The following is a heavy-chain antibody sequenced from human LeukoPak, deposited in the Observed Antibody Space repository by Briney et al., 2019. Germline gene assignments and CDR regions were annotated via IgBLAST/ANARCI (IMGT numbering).Heavy chain of an antibody. D-gene: IGHD5-18*01. CDR2: IYYSGST. CDR3: ARVRDVDTVYYYYYMDV. Sequence: SETLSLTCTVYGGSISSYYWSWIRQPPGKGLEWIGYIYYSGSTNYNPSLKSRVTISVDTSKNQFSLKLSSVTAADTAVYYCARVRDVDTVYYYYYMDVWGKGTTVTVSS. CDR1: GGSISSYY. V-gene: IGHV4-59*01. J-gene: IGHJ6*03.